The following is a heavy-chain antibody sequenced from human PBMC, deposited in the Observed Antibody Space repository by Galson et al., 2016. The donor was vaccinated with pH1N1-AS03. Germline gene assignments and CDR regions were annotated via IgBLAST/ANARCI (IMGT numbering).Heavy chain of an antibody. CDR1: GFTFRTFG. J-gene: IGHJ4*02. CDR2: IWNDGSLK. CDR3: VTGNQNYFEY. V-gene: IGHV3-33*01. Sequence: SLRLSCAASGFTFRTFGMHWVRQAPGKGLEWVAVIWNDGSLKKYGDSVKGRFIISRDNSNNTVYLEMSSLRVEDTAVYYCVTGNQNYFEYCGQGTLVTVSS. D-gene: IGHD2-8*02.